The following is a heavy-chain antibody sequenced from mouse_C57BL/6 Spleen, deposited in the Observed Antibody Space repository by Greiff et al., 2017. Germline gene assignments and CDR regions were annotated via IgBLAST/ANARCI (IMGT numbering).Heavy chain of an antibody. CDR2: ISSGSSTI. D-gene: IGHD1-1*01. CDR3: AREGEIITTAVATSDYFDY. J-gene: IGHJ2*01. V-gene: IGHV5-17*01. CDR1: GFTFSDYG. Sequence: EVKVVESGGGLVKPGGSLKLSCAASGFTFSDYGMHWVRQAPEKGLEWVAYISSGSSTIYYADTVKGRFTISRDNAKNTLFLQMTSLRSEDTAMYYCAREGEIITTAVATSDYFDYWGQGTTLTVSS.